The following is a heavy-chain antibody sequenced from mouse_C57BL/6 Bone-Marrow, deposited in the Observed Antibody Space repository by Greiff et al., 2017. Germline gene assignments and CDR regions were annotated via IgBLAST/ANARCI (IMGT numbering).Heavy chain of an antibody. CDR1: GYTFTDYN. V-gene: IGHV1-18*01. Sequence: EVKLMESGPELVKPGASVQIPCKASGYTFTDYNMDWVKQSHGKSLEWIGDINPNNGGTIYNQKFKGKATLTVDKSSSTAYMELRSLTSEDTAVYYCARNGLLRAAWLAYWGQGTLVTVSA. J-gene: IGHJ3*01. CDR3: ARNGLLRAAWLAY. D-gene: IGHD1-1*01. CDR2: INPNNGGT.